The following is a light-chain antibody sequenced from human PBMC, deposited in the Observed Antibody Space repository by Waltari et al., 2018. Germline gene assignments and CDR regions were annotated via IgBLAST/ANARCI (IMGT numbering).Light chain of an antibody. CDR3: QQYLTLPYS. CDR1: QGVLYNLHNKNY. V-gene: IGKV4-1*01. CDR2: WAS. J-gene: IGKJ2*03. Sequence: AMTQSPASLPVSLGGRATLNCKPSQGVLYNLHNKNYLARFQLKPGQPPKLLIRWASTREPGVPDRFSGSGSGTDFTLTISSLQTEDVAVYYCQQYLTLPYSFGQGTKLEIK.